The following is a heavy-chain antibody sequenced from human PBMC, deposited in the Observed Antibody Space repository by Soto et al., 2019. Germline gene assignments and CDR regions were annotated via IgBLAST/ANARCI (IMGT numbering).Heavy chain of an antibody. Sequence: SVKVSCKASGYTFTSSGISWVRQAPGHGLEWIGWISAYNGNTNYAQKLQGRVTITTDTSTSTAYMELRSLRSDDTAVYYCARDHGYSYGYNYYGMDVWGQGTTVTVSS. CDR1: GYTFTSSG. V-gene: IGHV1-18*04. J-gene: IGHJ6*02. D-gene: IGHD5-18*01. CDR3: ARDHGYSYGYNYYGMDV. CDR2: ISAYNGNT.